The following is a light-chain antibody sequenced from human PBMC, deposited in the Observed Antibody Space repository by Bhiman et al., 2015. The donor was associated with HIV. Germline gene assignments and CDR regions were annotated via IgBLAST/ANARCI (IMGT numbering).Light chain of an antibody. CDR3: SSYTDYNTWV. CDR2: EVS. Sequence: QSALTQPPSASGSPGQSVTISCTGTSSDVGGYNYVSWFQQHPGKAPKVMIYEVSKRPSGVPDRFSGSKSGNTASLTVSGLLVEDEADYYCSSYTDYNTWVFGGGTKLTVL. J-gene: IGLJ3*02. V-gene: IGLV2-8*01. CDR1: SSDVGGYNY.